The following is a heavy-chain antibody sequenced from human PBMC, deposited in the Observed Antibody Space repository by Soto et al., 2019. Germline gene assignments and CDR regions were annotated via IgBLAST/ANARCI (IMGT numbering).Heavy chain of an antibody. J-gene: IGHJ4*02. CDR3: AVTVTGSRSPLAH. Sequence: QVQLVQSGAEVKKPGSSVKVSCKASGGTFSSNAISWVRQAPGQGHEWMGGIIPIYASPNYAQNFQGRVTVTADKATSTAYLELSRLKFADSAIYYCAVTVTGSRSPLAHWGRGTLVIVSS. V-gene: IGHV1-69*06. D-gene: IGHD3-9*01. CDR2: IIPIYASP. CDR1: GGTFSSNA.